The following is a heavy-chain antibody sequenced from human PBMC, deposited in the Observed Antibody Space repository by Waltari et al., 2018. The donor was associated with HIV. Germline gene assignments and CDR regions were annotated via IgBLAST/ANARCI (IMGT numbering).Heavy chain of an antibody. CDR1: GYTFTSYG. CDR3: ARDPPLRLGEFDAFDI. V-gene: IGHV1-18*01. CDR2: IDAYNGNT. J-gene: IGHJ3*02. Sequence: QVQLVQSGAEVKKPGASVKVSCKASGYTFTSYGISWVRQAPGQGLEWMGWIDAYNGNTNYAKKLQGRVTMTTDTSTSTAYMELRGLRSDDTAVYYCARDPPLRLGEFDAFDIWGQGTMVTVSS. D-gene: IGHD3-16*01.